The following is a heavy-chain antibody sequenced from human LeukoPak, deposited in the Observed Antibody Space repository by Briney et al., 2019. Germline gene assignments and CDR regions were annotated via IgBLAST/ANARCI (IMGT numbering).Heavy chain of an antibody. CDR1: GFTFSSYW. CDR3: ASDPVYYYDSSGPGDY. CDR2: IYSGGST. D-gene: IGHD3-22*01. V-gene: IGHV3-66*01. J-gene: IGHJ4*02. Sequence: GGSLRLSCAASGFTFSSYWMSWVRQAPGKGLEWVSVIYSGGSTYYADSVKGRFTISRDNSKNTLCLQMNSLRAEDTAVYYCASDPVYYYDSSGPGDYWGQGTLVTVSS.